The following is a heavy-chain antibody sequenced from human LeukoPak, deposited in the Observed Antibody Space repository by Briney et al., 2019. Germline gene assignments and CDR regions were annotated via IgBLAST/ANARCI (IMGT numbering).Heavy chain of an antibody. CDR1: GFTFSSYS. CDR2: ISSSSSYI. CDR3: ARAPSGNSFDY. D-gene: IGHD4-23*01. Sequence: GGSLRLSCAASGFTFSSYSMNWVRQAPGKGLVWVSSISSSSSYIYYADSVKGRFTISRDNAKNSLYLQMNSLRAEDTAVYYCARAPSGNSFDYWGQGTLVTVSS. V-gene: IGHV3-21*01. J-gene: IGHJ4*02.